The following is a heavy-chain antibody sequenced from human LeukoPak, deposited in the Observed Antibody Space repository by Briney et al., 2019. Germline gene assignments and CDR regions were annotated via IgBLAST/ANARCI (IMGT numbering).Heavy chain of an antibody. CDR2: VNPSGGST. CDR1: GYTFTSYY. CDR3: ASLTMVRGVIDFDDY. Sequence: GASVKVSCKASGYTFTSYYMHWVRQAPGQGLEWMGIVNPSGGSTSHAQKFQGRVTMTRDTSTSTVYMELSSLRSGGTAVYYCASLTMVRGVIDFDDYCGQGTLVTVSS. J-gene: IGHJ4*02. V-gene: IGHV1-46*01. D-gene: IGHD3-10*01.